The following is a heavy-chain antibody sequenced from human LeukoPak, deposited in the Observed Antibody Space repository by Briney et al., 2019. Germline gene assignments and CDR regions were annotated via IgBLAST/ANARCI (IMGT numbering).Heavy chain of an antibody. CDR3: ARDGGLTMVRGVITGGDYYYGMDV. J-gene: IGHJ6*02. Sequence: GGSLRLSCAASGFTFSSYSMNWVRQAPGKGLEWVSYISSSSSTIYYADSVKGRFTISRDNAKNSLYLQMNSLRSEDTAVYYCARDGGLTMVRGVITGGDYYYGMDVWGQGTTVTVSS. CDR1: GFTFSSYS. V-gene: IGHV3-48*01. CDR2: ISSSSSTI. D-gene: IGHD3-10*01.